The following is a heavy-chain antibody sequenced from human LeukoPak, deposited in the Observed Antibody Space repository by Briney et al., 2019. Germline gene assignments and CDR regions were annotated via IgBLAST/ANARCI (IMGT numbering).Heavy chain of an antibody. Sequence: SVKVSCKASGGTFSSYAISWVRQAPGQGLEWMGGIIPIFGTANNAQKFLGRVTITADESTSTAYMELSSLRSEDTAVYYCARSHAARLSKAFDYWGQGTLVTVSS. V-gene: IGHV1-69*13. CDR2: IIPIFGTA. J-gene: IGHJ4*02. D-gene: IGHD6-25*01. CDR3: ARSHAARLSKAFDY. CDR1: GGTFSSYA.